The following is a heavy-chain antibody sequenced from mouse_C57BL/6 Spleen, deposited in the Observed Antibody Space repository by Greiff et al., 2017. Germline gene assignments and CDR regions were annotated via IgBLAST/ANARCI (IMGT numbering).Heavy chain of an antibody. Sequence: EVKLVESGGDLVKPGGSLKLSCAASGFTFSSYGMSWVRQTPDKRLEWVATISSGGSYTYYPDSVKGLFTFSRDNAKNTLYLQMSSLKSEDTAMYSFALNWDVMDAMDYWGQGTSVTVSS. CDR3: ALNWDVMDAMDY. D-gene: IGHD4-1*01. J-gene: IGHJ4*01. CDR1: GFTFSSYG. CDR2: ISSGGSYT. V-gene: IGHV5-6*01.